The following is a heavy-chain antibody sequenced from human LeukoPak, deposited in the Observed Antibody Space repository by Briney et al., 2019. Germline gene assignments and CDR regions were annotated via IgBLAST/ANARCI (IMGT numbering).Heavy chain of an antibody. CDR2: IKQDGSQG. V-gene: IGHV3-7*01. J-gene: IGHJ4*02. Sequence: PGGSLRLSCAASGFTLSTYWMSWVRQAPGKGLEWVAHIKQDGSQGYYVDSVRGRFTISRDNAKNSLNLQMNYLRSDDTAVYYCARGVPYPSWSGPHYSDDWGQGILVTVSS. CDR1: GFTLSTYW. D-gene: IGHD3-3*01. CDR3: ARGVPYPSWSGPHYSDD.